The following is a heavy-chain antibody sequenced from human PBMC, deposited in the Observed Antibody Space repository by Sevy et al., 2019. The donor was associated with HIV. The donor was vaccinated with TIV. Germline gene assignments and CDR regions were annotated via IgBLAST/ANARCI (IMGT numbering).Heavy chain of an antibody. D-gene: IGHD5-12*01. CDR1: GFTFSSYS. J-gene: IGHJ4*02. Sequence: GGSLRLSCAASGFTFSSYSMNWVRQAPGKGLEWVSSISSSSYIYYADSVKGRFTISRDNAKSSLYLQMNSLRAEDTAVYYCARLVEMATIRAPSDYWGQGTLVTVSS. CDR2: ISSSSYI. CDR3: ARLVEMATIRAPSDY. V-gene: IGHV3-21*01.